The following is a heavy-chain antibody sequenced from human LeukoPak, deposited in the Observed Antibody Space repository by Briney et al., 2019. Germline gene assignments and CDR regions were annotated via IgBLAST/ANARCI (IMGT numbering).Heavy chain of an antibody. CDR2: IKHDGSEK. CDR3: ARVRFLSSSWTPVDY. D-gene: IGHD6-13*01. Sequence: DPGGSLRLSCAASGFTFSTFWMSWVRQAPGKGLEWVANIKHDGSEKYYVDSVKGRFTISRDNAKNSLYLQMNSLRAEDTAVYYCARVRFLSSSWTPVDYWGQGTLVTVSS. V-gene: IGHV3-7*01. J-gene: IGHJ4*02. CDR1: GFTFSTFW.